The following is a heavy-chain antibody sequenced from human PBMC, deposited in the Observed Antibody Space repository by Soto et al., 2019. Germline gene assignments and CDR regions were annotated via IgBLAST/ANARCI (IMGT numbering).Heavy chain of an antibody. D-gene: IGHD3-22*01. V-gene: IGHV3-30-3*01. Sequence: QVQLVESGGGVVQPGRSLRLSCAASGFTFSSYAMHWVRQAPGKGLEWVAVISYDGSNKYYADSVKGRFTISRDNSKNTLYLQMNSLRAEDTAVYYCAREKYYYDSSGYWPPRDAFDIWGQGTMVTVSS. J-gene: IGHJ3*02. CDR2: ISYDGSNK. CDR3: AREKYYYDSSGYWPPRDAFDI. CDR1: GFTFSSYA.